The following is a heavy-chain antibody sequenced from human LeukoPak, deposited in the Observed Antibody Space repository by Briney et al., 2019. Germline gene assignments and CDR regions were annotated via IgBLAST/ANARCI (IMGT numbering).Heavy chain of an antibody. CDR2: IKQDGSKK. D-gene: IGHD3-10*01. J-gene: IGHJ5*02. CDR1: GFTFSNYW. Sequence: PGGSLRLSCAASGFTFSNYWMSWVRQAPGKGLEWVANIKQDGSKKYYVDSVKGRFTISRDNAKNSLYLQMNSLRAEDTAVYYCARASAGMVRLFDPWGQGTLVTVSS. V-gene: IGHV3-7*01. CDR3: ARASAGMVRLFDP.